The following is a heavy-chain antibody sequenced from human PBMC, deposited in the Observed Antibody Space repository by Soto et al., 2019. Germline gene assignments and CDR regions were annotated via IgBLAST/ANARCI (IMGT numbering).Heavy chain of an antibody. J-gene: IGHJ3*02. Sequence: QVQLVESGGGVVQPGRSLRLSCAASGFTFGSHGMHWVRQAPGKGLEWVAVIWYDGSNKYYADSVKGRFTISRDNSKNSLYLEMNSLRAEDTAVYYCATLASGYDSLDVFYIWGQGTMVTVSS. CDR2: IWYDGSNK. V-gene: IGHV3-33*01. CDR3: ATLASGYDSLDVFYI. CDR1: GFTFGSHG. D-gene: IGHD5-12*01.